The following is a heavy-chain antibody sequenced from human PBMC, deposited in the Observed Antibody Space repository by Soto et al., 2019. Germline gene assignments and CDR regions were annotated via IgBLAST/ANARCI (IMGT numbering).Heavy chain of an antibody. Sequence: GGSLRLSCAASGFTFSSYWMSWVRQAPGKGLEWVANIKQDGSEKYYVDSVKGRFTISRDNAKNSLYLQMNSLRAEDTAVYYCARGAPSLYYYYYMDVWGKGTTVTVSS. V-gene: IGHV3-7*01. CDR1: GFTFSSYW. J-gene: IGHJ6*03. CDR2: IKQDGSEK. CDR3: ARGAPSLYYYYYMDV.